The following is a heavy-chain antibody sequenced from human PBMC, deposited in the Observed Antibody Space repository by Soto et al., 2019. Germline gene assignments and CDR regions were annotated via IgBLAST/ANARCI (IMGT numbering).Heavy chain of an antibody. D-gene: IGHD2-21*02. CDR1: GGSISSGGYY. Sequence: QVQLQESGPGLVKPSQTLSLTCTVSGGSISSGGYYWSWIRQHPGKGLEWIGYIYYSGSTYYNPSLKGRVTISVDTSKNQFSLKLSSGTAADTAVYYCARGLRVVTGISNWFDPWGQGTLVTVSS. V-gene: IGHV4-31*03. J-gene: IGHJ5*02. CDR2: IYYSGST. CDR3: ARGLRVVTGISNWFDP.